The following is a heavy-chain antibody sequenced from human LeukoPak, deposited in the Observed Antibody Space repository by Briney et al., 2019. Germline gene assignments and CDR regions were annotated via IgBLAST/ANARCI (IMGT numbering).Heavy chain of an antibody. J-gene: IGHJ6*02. V-gene: IGHV3-74*01. CDR2: INSDGSST. CDR3: ASPSSWYSYYYGMDV. D-gene: IGHD6-13*01. CDR1: GFTFSSYW. Sequence: GGSLRLSSAASGFTFSSYWMHWVRQAPGKGLVWVSRINSDGSSTSYADSVKGRFTISRDNAKNTLYLQMNSLRAEDTAVYYCASPSSWYSYYYGMDVWGQGTTVTVSS.